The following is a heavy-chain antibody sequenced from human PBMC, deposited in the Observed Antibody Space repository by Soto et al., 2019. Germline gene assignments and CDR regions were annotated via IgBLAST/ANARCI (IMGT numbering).Heavy chain of an antibody. CDR1: GYSFTSYW. D-gene: IGHD1-26*01. CDR2: IYPGDSDT. J-gene: IGHJ6*02. V-gene: IGHV5-51*01. CDR3: ARRGAGHKRTPPTYYYYGMDV. Sequence: GESLKISCKGSGYSFTSYWIGWVRQMPGKGLEWMGIIYPGDSDTRYSPSFQGQVTISADKSISTAYLQWSSLKASDTAIYYYARRGAGHKRTPPTYYYYGMDVCGQGTTVAV.